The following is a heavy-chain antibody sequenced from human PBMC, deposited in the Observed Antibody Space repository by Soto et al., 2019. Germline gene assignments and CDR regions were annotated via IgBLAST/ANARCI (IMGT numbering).Heavy chain of an antibody. CDR3: ASSTYYYGSGSHYGMDV. CDR1: GYTFTGYY. V-gene: IGHV1-2*04. D-gene: IGHD3-10*01. Sequence: QVQLVQSGAEVKKPGASVKVSCKASGYTFTGYYMHWVRQAPGQGLAWMGWINPNSGGTNYAQKFQGWVTMTRDTSISTAYMELSRLRSDDTAVYYCASSTYYYGSGSHYGMDVWGQGTTVTVSS. CDR2: INPNSGGT. J-gene: IGHJ6*02.